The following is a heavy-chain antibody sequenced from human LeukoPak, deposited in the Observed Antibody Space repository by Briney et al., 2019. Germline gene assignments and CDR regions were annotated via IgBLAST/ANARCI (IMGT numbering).Heavy chain of an antibody. J-gene: IGHJ5*02. V-gene: IGHV3-23*01. D-gene: IGHD3-3*01. CDR3: TRDRTLFGVALYYYDL. Sequence: GGSLRLSCAASGFTFSSYAMSWVRQAPGKGLERVSAISGSGGSTYYADSVKGRFTVSRDNSINTLYLQMNSPRVEDSGLYYCTRDRTLFGVALYYYDLWGQGTLVTVSS. CDR2: ISGSGGST. CDR1: GFTFSSYA.